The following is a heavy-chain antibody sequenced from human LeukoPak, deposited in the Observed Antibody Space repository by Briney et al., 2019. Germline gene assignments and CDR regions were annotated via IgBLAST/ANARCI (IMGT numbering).Heavy chain of an antibody. CDR2: INPNSGGT. Sequence: ASVKVSCKASGYTFTGYYMHWVRQAPGQGLEWMGWINPNSGGTNYAQKFQGRVTMTRDTSISTAYMELSSLRSEDTAVYYCAGGPYYDFWSGYKGEYFQHWGQGTLVTVSS. J-gene: IGHJ1*01. V-gene: IGHV1-2*02. CDR3: AGGPYYDFWSGYKGEYFQH. CDR1: GYTFTGYY. D-gene: IGHD3-3*01.